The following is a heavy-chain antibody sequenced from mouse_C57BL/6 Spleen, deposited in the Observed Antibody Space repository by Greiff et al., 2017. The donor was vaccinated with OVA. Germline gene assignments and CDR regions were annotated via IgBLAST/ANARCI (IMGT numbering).Heavy chain of an antibody. D-gene: IGHD4-1*01. J-gene: IGHJ2*01. Sequence: EVKVVESEGGLVQPGSSMKLSCTASGFTFSDYYMAWVRQVPEKGLEWVANINYDGSSTYYLDSLKSRFIISRDNAKNILYLQMSSLKSEDTATYYCAREAPNWEIYFDYWGQGTTLTVSS. CDR1: GFTFSDYY. V-gene: IGHV5-16*01. CDR2: INYDGSST. CDR3: AREAPNWEIYFDY.